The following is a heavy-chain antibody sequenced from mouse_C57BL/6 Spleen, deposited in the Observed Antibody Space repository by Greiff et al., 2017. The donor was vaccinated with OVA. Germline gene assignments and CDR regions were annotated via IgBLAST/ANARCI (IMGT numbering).Heavy chain of an antibody. V-gene: IGHV1-39*01. CDR2: INPNYGTT. CDR3: AREGDYGSRHWYFDV. CDR1: GYSFTDYN. J-gene: IGHJ1*03. Sequence: VQLQQSGPELVKPGASVKLSCKASGYSFTDYNMNWVKQSNGKSLEWIGVINPNYGTTSYNQKFKGKATLTVDQASSTAYMQLNSLTSEDSAVYYCAREGDYGSRHWYFDVWGTGTTVTVSS. D-gene: IGHD1-1*01.